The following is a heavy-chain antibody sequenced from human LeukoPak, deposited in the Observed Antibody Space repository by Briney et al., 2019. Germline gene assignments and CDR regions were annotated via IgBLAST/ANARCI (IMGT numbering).Heavy chain of an antibody. D-gene: IGHD6-6*01. Sequence: SETLSLTCTVSGGFISSGGYHWSWIRQPPGKGLEWIGYIYHSGSTYYNPSLKSRVTISVDRSKNQFSLKLSSVTAADTAVYYCARDGGASELYSSSSRYFDYWGQGTLVTVSS. CDR3: ARDGGASELYSSSSRYFDY. CDR2: IYHSGST. V-gene: IGHV4-30-2*01. CDR1: GGFISSGGYH. J-gene: IGHJ4*02.